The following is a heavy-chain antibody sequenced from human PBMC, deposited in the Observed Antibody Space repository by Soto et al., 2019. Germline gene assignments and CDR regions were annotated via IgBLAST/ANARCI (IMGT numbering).Heavy chain of an antibody. J-gene: IGHJ4*02. CDR1: GGTFSSYT. CDR3: ARVYGGGDY. Sequence: ASVKVSCKTSGGTFSSYTISLVRQAPGQGLXWXXXIIPXXXTXXXXQKFQGRVTITADKSTSTVYMELSSLRSEDTAVFYCARVYGGGDYWGQGTLVTVSS. V-gene: IGHV1-69*06. CDR2: IIPXXXTX. D-gene: IGHD4-17*01.